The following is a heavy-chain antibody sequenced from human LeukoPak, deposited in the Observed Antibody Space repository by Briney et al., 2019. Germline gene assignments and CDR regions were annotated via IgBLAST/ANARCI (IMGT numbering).Heavy chain of an antibody. D-gene: IGHD6-13*01. Sequence: ASVKVSCKASGYTFTSYYMHWVRQAPGQGLEWMGWINTNTRNPTYAQGFTGRFVFSLDTSVSTAYLQISSLKAEDTAVYYCARTRLAAAGSFSHWGQGTLVTVSS. V-gene: IGHV7-4-1*02. J-gene: IGHJ4*02. CDR2: INTNTRNP. CDR3: ARTRLAAAGSFSH. CDR1: GYTFTSYY.